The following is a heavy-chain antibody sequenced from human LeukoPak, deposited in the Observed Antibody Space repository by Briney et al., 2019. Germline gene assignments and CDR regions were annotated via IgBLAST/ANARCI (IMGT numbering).Heavy chain of an antibody. Sequence: ASVKVSCKVSGYTLTELSMHWVRQAPGKGLEWMGTFDPEDGETIYAQKFQGRVIVTEGTSTDTAYLELSSLRSGDTAVYYCATVSRYSSSSLPYWGQGTLVTVSS. CDR2: FDPEDGET. D-gene: IGHD6-6*01. CDR1: GYTLTELS. CDR3: ATVSRYSSSSLPY. V-gene: IGHV1-24*01. J-gene: IGHJ4*02.